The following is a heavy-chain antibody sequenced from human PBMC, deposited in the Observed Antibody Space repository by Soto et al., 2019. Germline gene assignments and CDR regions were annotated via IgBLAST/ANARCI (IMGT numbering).Heavy chain of an antibody. Sequence: GASVKVSCKASGYTFTSYYMHWVRQAPGQGLEWMGIINPSGGSTSYAQKFQGRVTMTRDTSTSTVYMELSSLRSEDTAVYYCARDGYYYDSSGYYGNFDYWGQGTLVTVSS. CDR3: ARDGYYYDSSGYYGNFDY. CDR2: INPSGGST. J-gene: IGHJ4*02. V-gene: IGHV1-46*01. CDR1: GYTFTSYY. D-gene: IGHD3-22*01.